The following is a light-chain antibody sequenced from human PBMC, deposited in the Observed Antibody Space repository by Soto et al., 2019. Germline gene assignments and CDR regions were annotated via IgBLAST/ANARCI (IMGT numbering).Light chain of an antibody. V-gene: IGLV2-14*03. CDR3: SSYTSSSTHV. CDR2: DVS. J-gene: IGLJ1*01. CDR1: SSDVGAYNF. Sequence: QSALTQPASVSGSPGQSITISCTGTSSDVGAYNFVSWYQQHPGKVPKLMIFDVSSRPSGVSDLFSGSKSGNTASLTISGLQAEDEGDYYCSSYTSSSTHVFGSGTKVTVL.